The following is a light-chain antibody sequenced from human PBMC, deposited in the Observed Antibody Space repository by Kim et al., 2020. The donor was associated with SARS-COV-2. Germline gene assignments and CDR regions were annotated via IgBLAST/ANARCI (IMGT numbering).Light chain of an antibody. CDR1: KLGDKY. J-gene: IGLJ2*01. CDR3: QAWDSSTGV. V-gene: IGLV3-1*01. Sequence: VSPGQTASITGSGDKLGDKYACWYQQEPGQSPVLVIYQDSKRPSGIPERFSGSNSGNTATLTISGTQAMDEADYYCQAWDSSTGVFGGGTQLTVL. CDR2: QDS.